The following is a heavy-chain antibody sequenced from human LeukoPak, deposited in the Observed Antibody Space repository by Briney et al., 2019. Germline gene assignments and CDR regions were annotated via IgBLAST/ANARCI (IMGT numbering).Heavy chain of an antibody. J-gene: IGHJ4*02. Sequence: AGGSLRLSCAASGFTVSSNYMSWVRQAPGKGLEWVSVIYSGGSTYYADSVKDRFTISRDNSKNSLYLQMNSLRAEDTAVYYCAKGPYCSSTSCYTVGAFDYWGQGTLVTVSS. D-gene: IGHD2-2*02. CDR1: GFTVSSNY. CDR3: AKGPYCSSTSCYTVGAFDY. V-gene: IGHV3-53*01. CDR2: IYSGGST.